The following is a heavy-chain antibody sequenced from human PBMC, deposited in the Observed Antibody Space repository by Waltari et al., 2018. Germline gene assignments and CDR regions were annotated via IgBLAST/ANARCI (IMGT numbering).Heavy chain of an antibody. D-gene: IGHD5-12*01. CDR2: IYYRGST. CDR3: ARGEMATIDYFDY. Sequence: QVQLQESGPGLVKPSETLSLTCTVSGGSISSYYWSWIRQPPGKGLAWIGYIYYRGSTNYNPSLKSRVTISVDTSKNQFSLKLSSVTAADTAVYYCARGEMATIDYFDYWGQGTLVTVSS. V-gene: IGHV4-59*01. CDR1: GGSISSYY. J-gene: IGHJ4*02.